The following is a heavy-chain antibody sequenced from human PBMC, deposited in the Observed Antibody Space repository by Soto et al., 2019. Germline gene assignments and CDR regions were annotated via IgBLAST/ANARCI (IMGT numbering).Heavy chain of an antibody. J-gene: IGHJ4*02. CDR2: ISAYNGNT. CDR3: AGEAYGDYEDGYFDY. D-gene: IGHD4-17*01. CDR1: GYTFTSYG. Sequence: QVQLVQSGAEVKKPGASVKVSCKASGYTFTSYGISWVRQAPGQGLEWMGWISAYNGNTNYAQKLQGRVTMTTDTSTSTAYMELRSLRSDDTAVYYCAGEAYGDYEDGYFDYWGQGSLVTVSS. V-gene: IGHV1-18*01.